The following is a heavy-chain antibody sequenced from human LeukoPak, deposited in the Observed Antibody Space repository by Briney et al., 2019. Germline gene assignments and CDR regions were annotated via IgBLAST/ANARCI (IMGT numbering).Heavy chain of an antibody. J-gene: IGHJ4*02. CDR2: ISSSSSYI. CDR3: ARGRIGGYCSSTSCYTGYYFDY. V-gene: IGHV3-21*01. CDR1: GFTFSSYS. D-gene: IGHD2-2*02. Sequence: GGSLRLSCAASGFTFSSYSMNWVRQAPGKGLEWVSSISSSSSYIYYADSVKGRFTISRDNAKNSLYLQMNSLRAEGTAVYYCARGRIGGYCSSTSCYTGYYFDYWGQGTLVTVSS.